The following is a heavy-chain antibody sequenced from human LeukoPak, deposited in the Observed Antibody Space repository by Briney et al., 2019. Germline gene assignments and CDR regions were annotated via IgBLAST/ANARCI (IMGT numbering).Heavy chain of an antibody. D-gene: IGHD3-22*01. CDR2: INHSGST. V-gene: IGHV4-34*01. CDR1: GGSFSGYY. Sequence: SETPSLTCAVYGGSFSGYYWSWIRQPPGKGLEWIGEINHSGSTNYNPSLKSRVTISVDTSKNQLSLKLSSVTAADTAVYYCARYYYDSSGYYAFDYWGQGTLVTVSS. J-gene: IGHJ4*02. CDR3: ARYYYDSSGYYAFDY.